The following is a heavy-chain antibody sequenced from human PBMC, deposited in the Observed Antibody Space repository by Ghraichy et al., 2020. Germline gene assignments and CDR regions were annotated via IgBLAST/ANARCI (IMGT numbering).Heavy chain of an antibody. J-gene: IGHJ4*02. CDR3: ASLAVAEDFDY. Sequence: GGSLRLSCAASGFTFSSYWMSWVRQPPGKGLEWVANIKQDGSEKYYVDSVKGRFTISRDNAKNSLYLQMNSLRAEDTAVYYCASLAVAEDFDYWGQGTLVTVSS. V-gene: IGHV3-7*03. CDR2: IKQDGSEK. D-gene: IGHD6-19*01. CDR1: GFTFSSYW.